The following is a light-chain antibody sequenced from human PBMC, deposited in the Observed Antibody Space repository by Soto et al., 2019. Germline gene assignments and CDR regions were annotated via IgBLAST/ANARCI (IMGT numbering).Light chain of an antibody. J-gene: IGKJ1*01. Sequence: EIVMTQSPATLSVSPGERATLSCRASQSVSSNLAWYQQKPGQAPRLLIYGASTRATGIPARFSGSGSGTEFTLTISSLQSEDFAVYYCQQYESSRTFGQGTKVEMK. CDR3: QQYESSRT. CDR2: GAS. CDR1: QSVSSN. V-gene: IGKV3-15*01.